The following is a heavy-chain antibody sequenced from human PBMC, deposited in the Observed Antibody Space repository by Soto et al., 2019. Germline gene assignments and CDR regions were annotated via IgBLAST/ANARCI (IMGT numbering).Heavy chain of an antibody. CDR2: IKQDGSEK. J-gene: IGHJ3*02. Sequence: GGSLRLSCAASGFTFSNLWMSWVRQAPGKGLEWVANIKQDGSEKYFMDSVKGRFTISRDNAKNSLYLQMNSLRAEDTAVYYCARNLQNAFDIWGQGTMVTVSS. D-gene: IGHD1-1*01. V-gene: IGHV3-7*01. CDR1: GFTFSNLW. CDR3: ARNLQNAFDI.